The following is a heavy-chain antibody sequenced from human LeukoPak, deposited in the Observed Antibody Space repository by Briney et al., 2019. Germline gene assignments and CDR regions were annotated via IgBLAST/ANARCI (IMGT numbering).Heavy chain of an antibody. CDR2: IKQDGSEK. Sequence: PGGSLRLSCAASGFIFSSFWVSWVRQAPGKGLEWVANIKQDGSEKYYVDSVKGRFTISRDNAKNSLYLQMNSLRAEDTAVYYCAREGSGSYYHYWGQGTLVTVSS. CDR1: GFIFSSFW. J-gene: IGHJ4*02. D-gene: IGHD3-10*01. V-gene: IGHV3-7*01. CDR3: AREGSGSYYHY.